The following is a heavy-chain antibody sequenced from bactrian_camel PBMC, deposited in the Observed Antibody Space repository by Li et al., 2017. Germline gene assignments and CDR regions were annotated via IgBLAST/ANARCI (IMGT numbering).Heavy chain of an antibody. D-gene: IGHD3*01. CDR1: GFQFADYP. CDR3: AAEEGWTVNCRGLSDYGYVN. Sequence: VQLVESGGGLVRPGGSLRLSCSASGFQFADYPMSWVRQAPGKGLEWVAQIAYDGWVSRYHDSAKGRFTISQDPATNTLYLEMNSLKPEDTGTYYCAAEEGWTVNCRGLSDYGYVNWGQGTQVTVS. V-gene: IGHV3S42*01. CDR2: IAYDGWVS. J-gene: IGHJ4*01.